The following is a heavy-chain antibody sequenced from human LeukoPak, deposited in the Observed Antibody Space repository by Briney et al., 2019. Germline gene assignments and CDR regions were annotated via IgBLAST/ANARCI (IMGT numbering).Heavy chain of an antibody. CDR2: INPSSGGT. CDR1: GYTFTGYY. D-gene: IGHD4-17*01. Sequence: ASVKVSCKASGYTFTGYYMHWVRLAPGQGLERMGWINPSSGGTNYAQKFQGRVTMTRDTSISTAYMELSRLRSDDTAVYYCARDPLGDYLRIGWFDPWGQGTLVTVSS. V-gene: IGHV1-2*02. CDR3: ARDPLGDYLRIGWFDP. J-gene: IGHJ5*02.